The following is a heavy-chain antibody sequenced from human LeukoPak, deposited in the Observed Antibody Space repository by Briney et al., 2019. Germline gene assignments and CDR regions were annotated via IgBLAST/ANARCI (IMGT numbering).Heavy chain of an antibody. CDR2: INQGGSDK. CDR3: TRDRSRAEDD. D-gene: IGHD1-14*01. J-gene: IGHJ4*02. V-gene: IGHV3-7*01. Sequence: GGSLRLSCAASGFTFSGHWMSWVRQAPGKGLEWVANINQGGSDKYYVDSVKGRFTISRDNANNLLYLQMNSLRGEDTAVYYCTRDRSRAEDDWGQGTLITVSS. CDR1: GFTFSGHW.